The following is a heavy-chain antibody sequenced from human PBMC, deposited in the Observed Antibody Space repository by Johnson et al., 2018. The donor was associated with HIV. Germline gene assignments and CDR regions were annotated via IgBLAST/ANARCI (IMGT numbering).Heavy chain of an antibody. CDR2: IKHDGIEI. Sequence: VQLVESGGGLVQPGGSLRLSCVASGFTFRSYWMNWVRQAPGKGPQWLANIKHDGIEIYYGDSVKGRFTISRDNAKNALYLQMTSLRVEDTAIYYCAIPTGAAAGAFDIWGQGTMVTVAS. D-gene: IGHD6-13*01. J-gene: IGHJ3*02. CDR3: AIPTGAAAGAFDI. CDR1: GFTFRSYW. V-gene: IGHV3-7*05.